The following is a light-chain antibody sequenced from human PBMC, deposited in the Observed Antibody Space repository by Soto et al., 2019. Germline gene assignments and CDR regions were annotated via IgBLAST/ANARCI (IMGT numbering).Light chain of an antibody. V-gene: IGLV1-40*01. CDR1: SSNIGAGYG. CDR2: GNS. Sequence: QAVVTQPPSVSGAPGQRVTISCTGSSSNIGAGYGVYWYQHLPGTAPKLLIYGNSNRPSGVPDRFSGSKSGPSASLAITGLQAEDEADYYCQSYDSSLSAPYVFGTGTKFTVL. J-gene: IGLJ1*01. CDR3: QSYDSSLSAPYV.